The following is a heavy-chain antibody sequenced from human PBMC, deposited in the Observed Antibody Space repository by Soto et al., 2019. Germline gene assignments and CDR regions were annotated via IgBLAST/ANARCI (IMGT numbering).Heavy chain of an antibody. D-gene: IGHD3-10*01. V-gene: IGHV4-59*12. CDR3: ARETWVTMVRGVIITEYYYGMDV. J-gene: IGHJ6*02. CDR1: GASISSYY. CDR2: IYHSGST. Sequence: SETLSLTCSVSGASISSYYYTWIRQPPWKGLEWIGEIYHSGSTNYNPSLKSRVTISVDKSKNQFSLKLSSVTAADTAVYYCARETWVTMVRGVIITEYYYGMDVWGQGTTVTVSS.